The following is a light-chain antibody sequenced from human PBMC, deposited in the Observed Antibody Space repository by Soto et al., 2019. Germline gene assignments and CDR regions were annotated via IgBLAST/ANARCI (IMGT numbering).Light chain of an antibody. CDR3: ISYAGSNNYV. V-gene: IGLV2-8*01. J-gene: IGLJ1*01. CDR1: SSDVGGYSS. CDR2: EVS. Sequence: QSALTQPPSASGSPGQSVTISCTGTSSDVGGYSSVAWLQHHPGKAPKLMIYEVSKRPSGVPDRFSGSKSGNTASLTVSGLQAEDEADYYCISYAGSNNYVFGTGTKATVL.